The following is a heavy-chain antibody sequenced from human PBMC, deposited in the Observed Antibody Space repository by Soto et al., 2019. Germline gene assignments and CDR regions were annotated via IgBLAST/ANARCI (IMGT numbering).Heavy chain of an antibody. J-gene: IGHJ4*02. V-gene: IGHV1-69*13. Sequence: SVKVSCKASGGTFSSYAISWVRQAPGQGLEWMGGIIPIFGTANYAQKFQGRVTITADESTSTAYMELSSLRSEDTAVYYCASPYSSGWYVFYYWGQGTLVTVSS. CDR1: GGTFSSYA. CDR2: IIPIFGTA. CDR3: ASPYSSGWYVFYY. D-gene: IGHD6-19*01.